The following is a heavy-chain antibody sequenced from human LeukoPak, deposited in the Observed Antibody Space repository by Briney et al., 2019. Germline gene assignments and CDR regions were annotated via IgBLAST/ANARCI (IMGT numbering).Heavy chain of an antibody. CDR1: GFTFSSRDW. J-gene: IGHJ6*04. V-gene: IGHV3-7*01. CDR3: AELGITMIGGV. CDR2: IKQDGSEK. D-gene: IGHD3-10*02. Sequence: GGSLRLSCVASGFTFSSRDWMTWVRQAPGKGLEWVANIKQDGSEKNYVDSVKGRFTISRDNAKNSVDLQMNSLRVEDTAVYYCAELGITMIGGVWGKGTTVTISS.